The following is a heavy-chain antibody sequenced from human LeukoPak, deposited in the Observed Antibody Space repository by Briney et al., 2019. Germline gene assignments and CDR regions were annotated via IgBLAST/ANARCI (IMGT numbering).Heavy chain of an antibody. CDR2: INSGGSAI. CDR1: GFTFNSYE. V-gene: IGHV3-48*03. D-gene: IGHD1-26*01. Sequence: GGSLRLSCAASGFTFNSYEMNWVRQGPGKGLEWVSYINSGGSAIYCADSVKGRFTISRDNAKNSLYLQMSSLRADDTAVYYCARGGSYVHYWGQGTLVTVSS. J-gene: IGHJ4*02. CDR3: ARGGSYVHY.